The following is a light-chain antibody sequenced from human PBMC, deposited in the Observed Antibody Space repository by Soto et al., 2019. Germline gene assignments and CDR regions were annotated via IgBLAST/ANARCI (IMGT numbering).Light chain of an antibody. J-gene: IGLJ1*01. Sequence: SYELTQPPSVSVSPGQTASITCSGDKLGDKYACWYQEKPGQSPVLLIYQDTKRPSGLPERFSGSNSGNTATLTISGTQAMDEADYYCQAWDSNTLYVFGSGTKVTVL. CDR1: KLGDKY. CDR2: QDT. V-gene: IGLV3-1*01. CDR3: QAWDSNTLYV.